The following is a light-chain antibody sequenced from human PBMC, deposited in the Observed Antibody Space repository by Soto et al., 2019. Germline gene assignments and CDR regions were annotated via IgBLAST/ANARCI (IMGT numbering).Light chain of an antibody. J-gene: IGKJ2*01. CDR3: QQYGSSPYT. CDR1: QSVSSSY. V-gene: IGKV3-20*01. CDR2: GAS. Sequence: EIVLTQSPGTLSLSPGERATLSCRASQSVSSSYLAWYQQKPGQAPRLLIYGASSRVTGIPDRFSGSGSVTDFTLTISRLETEDFAVDYCQQYGSSPYTFGQGTKLEIK.